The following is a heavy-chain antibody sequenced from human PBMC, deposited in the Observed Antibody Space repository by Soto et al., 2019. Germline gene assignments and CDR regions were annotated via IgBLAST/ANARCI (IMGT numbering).Heavy chain of an antibody. CDR2: ISDSGGGT. CDR3: AKGNSGRYSYGMDV. J-gene: IGHJ6*02. D-gene: IGHD1-1*01. Sequence: EVQLLESGGGLVQPGGSLRLSCAAFGFTFSSYAMSWVRQAPGKGLEWVSAISDSGGGTYYADSVKGRFTISRDNSKNALYLQMNSLRAEDTGVYYGAKGNSGRYSYGMDVGGQGTTVTVSS. CDR1: GFTFSSYA. V-gene: IGHV3-23*01.